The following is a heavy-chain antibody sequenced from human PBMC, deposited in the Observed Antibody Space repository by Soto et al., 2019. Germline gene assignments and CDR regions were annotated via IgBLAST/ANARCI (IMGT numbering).Heavy chain of an antibody. J-gene: IGHJ4*02. CDR2: IWYDGNNK. CDR3: ARGLHSLFDY. Sequence: GGSLRLSCAASGFTFSSYGMHWVRQAPGKGLEWVAVIWYDGNNKYYADSVKGRFTISRDNSKNTLYVQMTSLRAEDTAIYYCARGLHSLFDYWGQGTLVTVSS. V-gene: IGHV3-33*08. D-gene: IGHD2-21*01. CDR1: GFTFSSYG.